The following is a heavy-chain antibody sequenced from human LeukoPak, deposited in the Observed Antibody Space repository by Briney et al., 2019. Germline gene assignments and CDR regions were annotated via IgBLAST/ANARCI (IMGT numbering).Heavy chain of an antibody. V-gene: IGHV3-74*01. Sequence: GGSLRLSCTASGFTFSPYWMHWVRQAPGEGLVWVSRINNDGSSTNYADSVKGRFTISRDNAKNTLYLQMNSLRAEDTAVYYCARVDWNIDFWGQGTLVTVSS. CDR1: GFTFSPYW. J-gene: IGHJ4*02. D-gene: IGHD1/OR15-1a*01. CDR3: ARVDWNIDF. CDR2: INNDGSST.